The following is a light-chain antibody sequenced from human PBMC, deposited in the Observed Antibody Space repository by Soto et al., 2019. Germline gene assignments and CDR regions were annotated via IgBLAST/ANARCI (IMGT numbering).Light chain of an antibody. J-gene: IGKJ5*01. Sequence: EVVMTQSPATLSVSPGERATLPCRASQSVGSNLAWYQKKPGQGTRLLIYAASNRATGVPARFSGSGSGTEFTLTISSLQSEDFAVYYCQQYTNWSFGQGTRLEIK. CDR1: QSVGSN. V-gene: IGKV3-15*01. CDR3: QQYTNWS. CDR2: AAS.